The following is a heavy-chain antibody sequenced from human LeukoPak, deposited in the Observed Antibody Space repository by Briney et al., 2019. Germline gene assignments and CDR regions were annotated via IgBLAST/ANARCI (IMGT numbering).Heavy chain of an antibody. Sequence: ASVKVSCKASGYTFTGYYMHWVRQAPGQGLEWMGRINPNSGGTNYAQKFQGRVTMTRDTSTRTVYMELSNLRSEDTAVYYCASSVATAVAFDYWGQGILVTVSS. D-gene: IGHD6-13*01. CDR1: GYTFTGYY. CDR3: ASSVATAVAFDY. V-gene: IGHV1-2*06. CDR2: INPNSGGT. J-gene: IGHJ4*02.